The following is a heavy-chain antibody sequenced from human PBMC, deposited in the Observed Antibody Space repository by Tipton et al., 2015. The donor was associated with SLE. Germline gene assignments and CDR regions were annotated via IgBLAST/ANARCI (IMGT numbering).Heavy chain of an antibody. J-gene: IGHJ4*02. V-gene: IGHV3-30-3*01. CDR1: GFTFSSYS. CDR2: ISYDGNNK. Sequence: SLRLSCAASGFTFSSYSMHWVRQAPGKGLEWVAVISYDGNNKYYADSVKGRFTISRDNSKNTLYLQMNSLRAEDTAVYYCARAGSGAFHWGQGTLVTVSS. CDR3: ARAGSGAFH. D-gene: IGHD6-19*01.